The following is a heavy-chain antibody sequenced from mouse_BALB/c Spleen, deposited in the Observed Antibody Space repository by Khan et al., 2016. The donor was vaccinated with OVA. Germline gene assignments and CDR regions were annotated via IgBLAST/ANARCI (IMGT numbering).Heavy chain of an antibody. CDR3: ARGYGNFVNPHYAMDY. CDR1: GFTFSSYA. CDR2: ISSGGST. J-gene: IGHJ4*01. V-gene: IGHV5-6-5*01. D-gene: IGHD2-1*01. Sequence: EVELVESGGGLVKPGGSLKLSCAASGFTFSSYAMSWVRQTPEKRLEWVASISSGGSTYYPDSVKGRFTISRDNARNILYLQMSGLSTEDTAMYYCARGYGNFVNPHYAMDYWGQGTSVTVAS.